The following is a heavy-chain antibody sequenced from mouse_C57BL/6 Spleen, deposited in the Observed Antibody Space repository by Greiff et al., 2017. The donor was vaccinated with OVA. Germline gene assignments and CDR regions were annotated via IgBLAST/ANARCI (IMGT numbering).Heavy chain of an antibody. D-gene: IGHD2-4*01. V-gene: IGHV3-6*01. CDR3: ARRGYDYDGEWFDY. CDR2: ISYDGSN. J-gene: IGHJ2*01. Sequence: EVKLVESGPGLVKPSQSLSLTCSVTGYSITSGYYWNWIRQFPGNKLEWMGYISYDGSNNYNPSLKNRISITRDTSKNQFFLKLNSVTTEDTATYYCARRGYDYDGEWFDYWGQGTTLTVSS. CDR1: GYSITSGYY.